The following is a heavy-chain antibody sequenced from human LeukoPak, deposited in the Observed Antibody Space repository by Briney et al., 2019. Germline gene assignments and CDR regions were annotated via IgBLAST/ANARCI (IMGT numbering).Heavy chain of an antibody. CDR2: IIPIFGTA. D-gene: IGHD3-22*01. CDR3: ARDYDSSGYYYG. CDR1: GGTFSSYA. J-gene: IGHJ4*02. Sequence: ASVKVSCKASGGTFSSYAISWMRQAPGQGLEWMGRIIPIFGTANYAQKFQGRVTITTDESTSTAYMELSSLRSEDTAVYYCARDYDSSGYYYGWGQGTLVTVSS. V-gene: IGHV1-69*05.